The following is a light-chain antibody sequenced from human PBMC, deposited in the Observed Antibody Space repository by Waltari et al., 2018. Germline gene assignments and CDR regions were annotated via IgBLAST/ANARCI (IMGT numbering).Light chain of an antibody. CDR2: AAS. J-gene: IGKJ2*01. Sequence: DIQMTQSPSSLSASVGDRVTITCRASQSISSYLNWYQQKPGKAPKLLIYAASSLQSGVPSRFSDSGSETDFTLTISSLQPEDFATYYCQQSYSTLLYTFGQGTKLEI. CDR3: QQSYSTLLYT. CDR1: QSISSY. V-gene: IGKV1-39*01.